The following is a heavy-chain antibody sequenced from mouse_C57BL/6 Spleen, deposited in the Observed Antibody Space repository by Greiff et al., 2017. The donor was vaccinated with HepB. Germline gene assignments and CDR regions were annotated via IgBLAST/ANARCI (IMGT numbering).Heavy chain of an antibody. J-gene: IGHJ4*01. Sequence: VQLQQPGAELVKPGASVKLSCKASGYTFTSYWMHWVKQRPGRGLEWIGRIDPNSGGTKYNEKFKSKATLTVDKPSSTAYMQLSSLTSEDSAVYYCARSITTVVFYYYAMDYWGQGTSVTVSS. V-gene: IGHV1-72*01. CDR2: IDPNSGGT. CDR1: GYTFTSYW. CDR3: ARSITTVVFYYYAMDY. D-gene: IGHD1-1*01.